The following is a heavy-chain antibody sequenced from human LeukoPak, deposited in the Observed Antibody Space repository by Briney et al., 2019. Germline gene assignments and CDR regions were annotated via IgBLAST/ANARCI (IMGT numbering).Heavy chain of an antibody. D-gene: IGHD6-13*01. CDR2: IIPIFGTA. V-gene: IGHV1-69*05. J-gene: IGHJ4*02. CDR1: GGTFSSYA. CDR3: ARDLGIAAARPEW. Sequence: SVKVSCKASGGTFSSYAISWVRQAPGQGLEWMGRIIPIFGTANYAQKFQGRVTITTDVSTSTAYMELSSLRSEDTAVYYCARDLGIAAARPEWWGQGTLVTVSS.